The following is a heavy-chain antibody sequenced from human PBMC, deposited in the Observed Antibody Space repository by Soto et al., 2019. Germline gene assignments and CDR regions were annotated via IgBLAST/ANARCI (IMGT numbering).Heavy chain of an antibody. CDR2: IYYSGST. D-gene: IGHD5-12*01. CDR1: GGSISNYY. J-gene: IGHJ4*02. V-gene: IGHV4-59*01. CDR3: ARDRVATLF. Sequence: PSATLSLTCGVSGGSISNYYWSWIRQPPGKGLEWIGNIYYSGSTNYNPSLKSRVTISVDTSKNQFSLKLTSVTAADTAIYYCARDRVATLFWGQGTLVTVSS.